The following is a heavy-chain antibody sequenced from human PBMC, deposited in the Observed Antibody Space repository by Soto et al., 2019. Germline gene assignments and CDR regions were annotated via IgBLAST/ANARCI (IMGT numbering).Heavy chain of an antibody. CDR3: ARGLRDIAARLDAFDI. D-gene: IGHD6-6*01. CDR1: GGSFSGYY. V-gene: IGHV4-34*01. CDR2: INHSGRT. J-gene: IGHJ3*02. Sequence: PETLCLTYAVYGGSFSGYYWSWIRRPPGKGLEWIGEINHSGRTNYNPSLKSRVTISVDTSKNQFSLKLSSVTAADTAVYYCARGLRDIAARLDAFDIWGQGTMVT.